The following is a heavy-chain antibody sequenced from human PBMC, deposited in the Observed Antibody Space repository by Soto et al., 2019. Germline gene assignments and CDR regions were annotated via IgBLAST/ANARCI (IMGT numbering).Heavy chain of an antibody. CDR2: INSDGSST. CDR3: ARGERLGYSGYDYVGGDY. V-gene: IGHV3-74*01. D-gene: IGHD5-12*01. Sequence: GGSLRLSCAASGFTFSSYWMHWVRQAPGKGLVWVSRINSDGSSTSYADSVKGRFTISRDNAKNTLYLQMNSLRAEDTAVYYCARGERLGYSGYDYVGGDYWGQGTLVTVSS. J-gene: IGHJ4*02. CDR1: GFTFSSYW.